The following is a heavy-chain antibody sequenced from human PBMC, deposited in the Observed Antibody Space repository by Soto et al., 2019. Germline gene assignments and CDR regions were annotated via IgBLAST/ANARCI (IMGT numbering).Heavy chain of an antibody. CDR3: ARGRTVRNYADDSSDYFYFFDY. Sequence: SESLSLSCTVSGDSVSTFDWGGIRQSPGKELEWIGYVYYTGSTNYNPSLKIRVTISVDRSKNQFSLKLTSANAADTAVYYCARGRTVRNYADDSSDYFYFFDYWGQRPHVTVSS. J-gene: IGHJ4*02. V-gene: IGHV4-59*02. CDR1: GDSVSTFD. CDR2: VYYTGST. D-gene: IGHD3-22*01.